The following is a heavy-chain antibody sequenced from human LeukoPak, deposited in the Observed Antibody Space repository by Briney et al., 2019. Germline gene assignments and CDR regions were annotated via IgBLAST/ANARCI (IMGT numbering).Heavy chain of an antibody. J-gene: IGHJ6*03. CDR1: GFTFDDYA. Sequence: PGGSLRLSCAASGFTFDDYAMHWVRQAPGKGLEWVSGISWNSGSIGYADSVKGRFTISRDNAKNSLYLQMNSLRAEDTAVYYCARVQRGSYFWYYYYMDVWGKGTTVTISS. V-gene: IGHV3-9*01. CDR3: ARVQRGSYFWYYYYMDV. D-gene: IGHD1-26*01. CDR2: ISWNSGSI.